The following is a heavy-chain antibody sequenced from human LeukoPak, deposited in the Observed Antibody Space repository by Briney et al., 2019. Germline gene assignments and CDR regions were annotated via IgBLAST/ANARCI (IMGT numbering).Heavy chain of an antibody. J-gene: IGHJ4*02. V-gene: IGHV3-7*01. CDR1: GFPFSSSW. CDR2: IKQDGSEK. CDR3: SRSLDY. Sequence: PGGSLRLSCAASGFPFSSSWMDWVRQAPGKRMEWVANIKQDGSEKHYADSVKGRFTISRDNAKNSLFLQMSGLRAEDTAVYYCSRSLDYWGQGALVTVSS.